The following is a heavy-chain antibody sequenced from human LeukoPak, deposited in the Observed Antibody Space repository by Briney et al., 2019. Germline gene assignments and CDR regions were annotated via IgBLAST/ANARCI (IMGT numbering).Heavy chain of an antibody. J-gene: IGHJ4*02. D-gene: IGHD5-12*01. CDR1: GYTFTSYD. CDR3: ARRGYSGYDPLGR. CDR2: MNPNSGNT. V-gene: IGHV1-8*01. Sequence: ASVKVSCKASGYTFTSYDIHWVRPATGQGLEWMGWMNPNSGNTGYAQKFQGRVTMTRNTSISTAYMELSSLRSEDTAVYYCARRGYSGYDPLGRWGQGTLVTVSS.